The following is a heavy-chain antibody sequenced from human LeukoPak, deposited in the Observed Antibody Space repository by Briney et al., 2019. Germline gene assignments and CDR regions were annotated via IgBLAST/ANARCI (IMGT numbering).Heavy chain of an antibody. CDR2: IKQDVGDE. CDR3: AREGDGFGI. J-gene: IGHJ3*02. CDR1: GYTFSRYR. V-gene: IGHV3-7*01. Sequence: PGGSLRLSCAGSGYTFSRYRISWVRQAPGKGLEWVASIKQDVGDEYYGDSVKGRFIISRDNGKNSLFLQMYSLRAEDTAVYYCAREGDGFGIWGQGTMVTV.